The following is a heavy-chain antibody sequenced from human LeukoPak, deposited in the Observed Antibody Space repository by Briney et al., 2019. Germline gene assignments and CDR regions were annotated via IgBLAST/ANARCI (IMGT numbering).Heavy chain of an antibody. CDR3: AKDKGYCSSTSCYRYYYMDV. CDR1: GFTFSSYG. J-gene: IGHJ6*03. CDR2: IWYGGSNK. D-gene: IGHD2-2*01. V-gene: IGHV3-30*02. Sequence: PGGSLRLSCAASGFTFSSYGMHWVRQAPGKGLEWVAVIWYGGSNKYYADSVKGRFTISRDNSKDTLYLQMNSLRAEDTAVYYCAKDKGYCSSTSCYRYYYMDVWGKGTTVTVSS.